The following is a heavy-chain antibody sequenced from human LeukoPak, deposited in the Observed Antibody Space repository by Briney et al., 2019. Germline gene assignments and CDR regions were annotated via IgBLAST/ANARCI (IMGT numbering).Heavy chain of an antibody. D-gene: IGHD1-14*01. CDR1: GGSFSGYY. CDR2: INHSGST. J-gene: IGHJ2*01. CDR3: ARPERGNGYWYFDL. Sequence: SETLSLTCAVYGGSFSGYYWSWIRQPPGKGLEWIGEINHSGSTNYNPSLKSRVTISVDTSKNQFSLKLSSATAADTAVYYCARPERGNGYWYFDLWGRGTLVTVSS. V-gene: IGHV4-34*01.